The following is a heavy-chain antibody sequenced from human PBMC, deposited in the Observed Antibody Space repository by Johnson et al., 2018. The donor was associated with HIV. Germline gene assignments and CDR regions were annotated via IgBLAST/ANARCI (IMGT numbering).Heavy chain of an antibody. D-gene: IGHD5-24*01. CDR2: ISSSGTTI. Sequence: QVQLVESGGGLVKPGGSLRLSCAASGFTFSDYYMSWIRQAPGKGLEWVSYISSSGTTIYYADSLKGRFTISRDNAKNSLYLQMNSLRAEDTAVYYCAKVREMATNRRAFDIWGQGTMVIVSS. J-gene: IGHJ3*02. CDR1: GFTFSDYY. V-gene: IGHV3-11*04. CDR3: AKVREMATNRRAFDI.